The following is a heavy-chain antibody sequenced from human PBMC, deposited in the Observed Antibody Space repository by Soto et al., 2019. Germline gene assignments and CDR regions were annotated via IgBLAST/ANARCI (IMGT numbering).Heavy chain of an antibody. V-gene: IGHV3-23*01. CDR2: ISGSGGST. Sequence: GGSLRLSCAASGFTFSSYAMSWVRQAPGKGLEWVSAISGSGGSTYYADSVKGRFTISRDNSKNTLYLQMNSLRAEDTAVYYCAKDRGASSAPFHDYGDERGCWGQGTLVTVSS. J-gene: IGHJ4*02. D-gene: IGHD4-17*01. CDR1: GFTFSSYA. CDR3: AKDRGASSAPFHDYGDERGC.